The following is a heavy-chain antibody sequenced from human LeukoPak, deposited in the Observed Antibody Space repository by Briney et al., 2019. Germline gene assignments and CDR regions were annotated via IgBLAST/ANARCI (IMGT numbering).Heavy chain of an antibody. V-gene: IGHV3-7*01. J-gene: IGHJ3*02. CDR1: GFTLSSYW. CDR2: IKEDGSEK. D-gene: IGHD3-10*01. Sequence: GGALRLSCAASGFTLSSYWMSWVRQAPGKGREWVANIKEDGSEKYYVDSVEGRFTISRDNAKNSLYLHMNSLTAEDTAMYYCARDWVAGVPFDAFDIWGQGTMVSVSS. CDR3: ARDWVAGVPFDAFDI.